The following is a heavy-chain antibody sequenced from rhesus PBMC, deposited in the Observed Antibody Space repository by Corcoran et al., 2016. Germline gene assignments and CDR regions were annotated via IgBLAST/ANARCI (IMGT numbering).Heavy chain of an antibody. CDR2: ITYRGST. CDR3: ARDPLYYYDSGYYTLDY. CDR1: GGSISSGFHY. D-gene: IGHD3-28*01. J-gene: IGHJ4*01. V-gene: IGHV4-122*02. Sequence: HVHLQESGPGLVKPSETLSLTCAAAGGSISSGFHYWSWLRQPPGKGLGWIGYITYRGSTSSKPSLKSRVTISRDTSKNQLSLKLSSVTAADTAVYYCARDPLYYYDSGYYTLDYWGQGVLVTVSS.